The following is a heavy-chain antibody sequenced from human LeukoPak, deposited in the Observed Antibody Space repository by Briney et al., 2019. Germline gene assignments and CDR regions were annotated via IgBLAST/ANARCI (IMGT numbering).Heavy chain of an antibody. D-gene: IGHD1-14*01. CDR1: GFTFSGYW. Sequence: QAGGSLRLSCAASGFTFSGYWMSWVRQAPGKGLEWVANIKQDGSEKYYVDSVKGRFTISRDNAKNSLYLQMNSLRAEDTAVYYCARQGDREAFDIWGQGTMVTVSS. CDR2: IKQDGSEK. CDR3: ARQGDREAFDI. J-gene: IGHJ3*02. V-gene: IGHV3-7*01.